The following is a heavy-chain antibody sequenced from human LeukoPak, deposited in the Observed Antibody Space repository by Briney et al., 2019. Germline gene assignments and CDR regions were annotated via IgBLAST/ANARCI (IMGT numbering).Heavy chain of an antibody. V-gene: IGHV3-7*03. CDR1: GVTFSSYR. CDR2: INHNGNVN. Sequence: GGALRLSCAASGVTFSSYRMNWARQAPGKGLEWVASINHNGNVNYYVDSVKGRFTISRDNAKNSLYLQMSNLRAEDTAVYSCARGGGLDVWGQGATVTASS. D-gene: IGHD3-16*01. CDR3: ARGGGLDV. J-gene: IGHJ6*02.